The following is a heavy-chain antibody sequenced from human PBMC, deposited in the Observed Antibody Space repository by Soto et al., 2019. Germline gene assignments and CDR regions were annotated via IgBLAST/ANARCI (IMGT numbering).Heavy chain of an antibody. Sequence: SETLSITYAVYGGSFSGYYWSWIRQSPGKGLEWIGEITDRGSTNYNPSLKSRVTISVDTSKNQFSLKLSSVTAADTAVYYCARSLRGENSSSYYYYYYGMDVWGQGTTVTVSS. CDR2: ITDRGST. CDR3: ARSLRGENSSSYYYYYYGMDV. CDR1: GGSFSGYY. D-gene: IGHD6-6*01. J-gene: IGHJ6*02. V-gene: IGHV4-34*01.